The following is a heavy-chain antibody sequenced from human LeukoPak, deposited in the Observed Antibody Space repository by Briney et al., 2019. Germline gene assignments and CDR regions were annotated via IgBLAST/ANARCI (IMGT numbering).Heavy chain of an antibody. CDR2: IYSGGST. Sequence: PGGSLRLSCAASGFTVSSNYMSWVRQAPGKGLEWVSVIYSGGSTYYADSVKGRFTISRDYSNTLYLQMNSLRAEDTAVYYCARDAQRGFDYSNSLRYWGQGTLVSVSS. D-gene: IGHD4-11*01. V-gene: IGHV3-53*01. CDR3: ARDAQRGFDYSNSLRY. CDR1: GFTVSSNY. J-gene: IGHJ4*02.